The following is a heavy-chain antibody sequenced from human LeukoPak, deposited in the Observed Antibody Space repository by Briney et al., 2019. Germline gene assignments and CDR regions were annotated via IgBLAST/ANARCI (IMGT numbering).Heavy chain of an antibody. D-gene: IGHD5-24*01. CDR2: IYYSGST. Sequence: SETLSLTCTASGGSISSFYWSWIRQPPGKGLEWIGYIYYSGSTNYNPSLKSRVTISVDTSENQFSLKLSSVTAADTAVHYCARGRDGYNFWGQGTLVTVSS. CDR3: ARGRDGYNF. V-gene: IGHV4-59*01. CDR1: GGSISSFY. J-gene: IGHJ4*02.